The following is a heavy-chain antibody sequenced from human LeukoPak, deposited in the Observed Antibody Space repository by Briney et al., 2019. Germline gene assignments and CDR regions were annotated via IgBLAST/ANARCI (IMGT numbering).Heavy chain of an antibody. Sequence: GGSLRLSCVASGFTFRSHWMSWVRQAPGRGLEWVASINQDGSEKYSVDSVKGRFTTSRDNAKNSLYLQMNSLRAEDTAVYYCARDHVVRGVVWDYWGQGTLVTVSS. J-gene: IGHJ4*02. V-gene: IGHV3-7*05. CDR2: INQDGSEK. CDR1: GFTFRSHW. CDR3: ARDHVVRGVVWDY. D-gene: IGHD3-10*01.